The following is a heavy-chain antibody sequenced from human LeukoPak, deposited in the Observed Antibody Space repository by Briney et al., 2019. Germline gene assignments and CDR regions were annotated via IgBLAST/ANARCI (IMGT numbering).Heavy chain of an antibody. CDR3: ARVRRLYYYYYMDV. D-gene: IGHD4-17*01. J-gene: IGHJ6*03. CDR1: GFTFSSYS. CDR2: ISSSSSTI. Sequence: GGSLRLSCAASGFTFSSYSMNRVRQAPGKGLEWVSYISSSSSTIYYADSVKGRFTISRDNAKNSLYLQMNSLRAEDTAVYYCARVRRLYYYYYMDVWGKGTTVTVSS. V-gene: IGHV3-48*01.